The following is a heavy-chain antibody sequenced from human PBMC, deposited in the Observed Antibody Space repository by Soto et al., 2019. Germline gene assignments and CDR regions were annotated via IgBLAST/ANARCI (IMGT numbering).Heavy chain of an antibody. CDR1: VVAVTSKKIG. J-gene: IGHJ6*02. CDR3: ARMNAESYQSYCARDA. CDR2: IFSDNER. Sequence: ESRTERGKISVVAVTSKKIGVSWLSQPPGTALEWLAHIFSDNERSYSTSLQGRLTISKDTSGSQVVLSMTNVDPVDTATYYCARMNAESYQSYCARDACCQALPVT. D-gene: IGHD1-1*01. V-gene: IGHV2-26*03.